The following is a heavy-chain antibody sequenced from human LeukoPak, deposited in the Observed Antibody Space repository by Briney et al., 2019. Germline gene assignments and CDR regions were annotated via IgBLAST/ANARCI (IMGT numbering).Heavy chain of an antibody. CDR2: IYPGDSGP. CDR1: GYIFTSYC. J-gene: IGHJ3*01. D-gene: IGHD1-26*01. V-gene: IGHV5-51*07. Sequence: GESLQISCKVSGYIFTSYCIGWVHQLPGKGLEWMGIIYPGDSGPTYSPSFQGQVTISVDKSINTAYLQWSSLQASDTAMYYCGMSGDRVPLQDDVFYVWGQGTMVTVST. CDR3: GMSGDRVPLQDDVFYV.